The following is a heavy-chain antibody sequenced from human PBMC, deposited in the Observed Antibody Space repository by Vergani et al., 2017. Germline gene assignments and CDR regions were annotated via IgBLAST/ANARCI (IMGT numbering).Heavy chain of an antibody. CDR2: ITYDGSNK. V-gene: IGHV3-30*18. D-gene: IGHD2-2*02. CDR3: AKDFRPSYCSSTSCYKASQGYMDV. Sequence: QVQLVESGGGVVQPGRSLRLSCAASGFTFSSYGMHWVRQAPGKGLEWVAVITYDGSNKYYADSVKGRFTISRDNSKNTLYLQMNSLRAEDTAVYYCAKDFRPSYCSSTSCYKASQGYMDVWGKGTTVTVSS. J-gene: IGHJ6*03. CDR1: GFTFSSYG.